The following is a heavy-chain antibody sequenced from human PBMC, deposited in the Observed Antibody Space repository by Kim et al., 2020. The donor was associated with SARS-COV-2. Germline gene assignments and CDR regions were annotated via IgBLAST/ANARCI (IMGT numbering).Heavy chain of an antibody. CDR2: IYYSGST. V-gene: IGHV4-59*08. CDR3: ARHGRGILLWFGDPDY. J-gene: IGHJ4*02. D-gene: IGHD3-10*01. Sequence: SETLSLTCTVSGGSISSYYWSWIRQPPGKGLEWIGYIYYSGSTNYNPSLKSRVTISVDTSKNQFSLKLSSVTAADTAVYYCARHGRGILLWFGDPDYWGQGTLVPVSS. CDR1: GGSISSYY.